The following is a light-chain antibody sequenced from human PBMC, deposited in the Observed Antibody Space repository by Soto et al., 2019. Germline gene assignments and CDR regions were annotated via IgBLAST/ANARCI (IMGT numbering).Light chain of an antibody. CDR3: QQRQYWPTIT. Sequence: EIVITQSPATLSVSPGERATLSCRASQSINDNLAWYQQKPGQAPRLLIFDASTRATGIPARFSGSGSGTDFTLTISSLEPEDFAIYYCQQRQYWPTITCGQGTRREIK. CDR2: DAS. J-gene: IGKJ5*01. CDR1: QSINDN. V-gene: IGKV3D-15*01.